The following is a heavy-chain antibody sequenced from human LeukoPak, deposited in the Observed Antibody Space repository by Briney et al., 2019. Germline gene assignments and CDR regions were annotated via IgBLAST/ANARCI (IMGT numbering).Heavy chain of an antibody. CDR2: ISGSGSST. Sequence: GGSLRLSCATSGFTFNIYGMNWVRQAPGKGLEWVSVISGSGSSTYYADSMKGRLTISRDNSKNTLYLQMNSLRAEDTAVYYCAKGSYYYGSQSYYNSYFDYWGQGTLVTVSS. J-gene: IGHJ4*02. V-gene: IGHV3-23*01. CDR3: AKGSYYYGSQSYYNSYFDY. D-gene: IGHD3-10*01. CDR1: GFTFNIYG.